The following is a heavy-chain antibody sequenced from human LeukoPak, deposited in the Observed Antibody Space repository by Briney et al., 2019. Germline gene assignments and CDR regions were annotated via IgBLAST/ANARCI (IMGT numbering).Heavy chain of an antibody. CDR3: AKGGFVLMVYATNDFDY. J-gene: IGHJ4*02. CDR1: GFTFSSYG. D-gene: IGHD2-8*01. V-gene: IGHV3-33*06. Sequence: GRSLRLSCAASGFTFSSYGMHWVRQAPGKGLEWVAVIWYDGSNKYYADSVKGRFTISRDNSKNTLYLQMNSLRAEDTAVYYCAKGGFVLMVYATNDFDYWGQGTLVTVSS. CDR2: IWYDGSNK.